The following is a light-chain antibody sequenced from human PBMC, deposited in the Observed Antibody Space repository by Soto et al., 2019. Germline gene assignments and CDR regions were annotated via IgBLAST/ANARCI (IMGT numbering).Light chain of an antibody. CDR1: SSDVGAYNY. CDR2: DVS. CDR3: SSYTSRYIVV. Sequence: QSALTQPASVSGSLGQSITISCTGTSSDVGAYNYVSWYQQHPGKAPKLMINDVSNRPSGVSNRFSGSKSGNTASLTISGLQAEDEADYFCSSYTSRYIVVFGGGTKLTV. J-gene: IGLJ2*01. V-gene: IGLV2-14*01.